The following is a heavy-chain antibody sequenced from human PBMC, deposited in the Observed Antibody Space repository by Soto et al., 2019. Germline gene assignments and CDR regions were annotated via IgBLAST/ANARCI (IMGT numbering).Heavy chain of an antibody. Sequence: EVQLVESGGGLVQPGGSLRLSCAASGFTFSSYWMSWVRQAPGKGLEWVANIKQDGSEKYYVDSVKGRFTISRDNAKNSLYLQMNSLRAEDTAVYYCARGGGGLYVVPAARRWYDFWSGSQHRVDYWGQGTLVTVSS. D-gene: IGHD3-3*01. V-gene: IGHV3-7*04. CDR3: ARGGGGLYVVPAARRWYDFWSGSQHRVDY. J-gene: IGHJ4*02. CDR2: IKQDGSEK. CDR1: GFTFSSYW.